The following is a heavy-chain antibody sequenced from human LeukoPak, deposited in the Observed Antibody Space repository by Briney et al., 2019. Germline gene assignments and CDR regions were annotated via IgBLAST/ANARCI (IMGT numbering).Heavy chain of an antibody. CDR3: ASRVDSRGWYVRYFDY. CDR2: ISGGGGAT. J-gene: IGHJ4*02. Sequence: GGSLRLSCAASGFTFRGYALIWVRQAPGKGLEWISTISGGGGATYYPDSVKGRFTISTDNSKNTLYLQMNSLRAEDTAIYYCASRVDSRGWYVRYFDYWGQGTQVTVSS. D-gene: IGHD6-19*01. CDR1: GFTFRGYA. V-gene: IGHV3-23*01.